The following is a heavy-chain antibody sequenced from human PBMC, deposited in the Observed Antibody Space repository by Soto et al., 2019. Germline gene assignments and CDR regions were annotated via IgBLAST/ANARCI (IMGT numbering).Heavy chain of an antibody. CDR1: GFTFSSYA. D-gene: IGHD1-26*01. J-gene: IGHJ6*02. Sequence: EVQLLESGGDLVQPGGSLRLSCAASGFTFSSYAMNWVRQAPGKGLEWVSAISGSGGNTFYADSVKGRFTISRDNSKNTLFLQLHSLRAEDTAIYYCAMLNSGSYSYHGMVVLGQGTRVSVSS. V-gene: IGHV3-23*01. CDR2: ISGSGGNT. CDR3: AMLNSGSYSYHGMVV.